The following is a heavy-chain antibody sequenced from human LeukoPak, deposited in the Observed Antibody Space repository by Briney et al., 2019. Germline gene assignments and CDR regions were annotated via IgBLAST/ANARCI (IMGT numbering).Heavy chain of an antibody. V-gene: IGHV3-23*01. CDR2: IRDSGGST. CDR3: AKAGRSGWYPGWPFDI. J-gene: IGHJ3*02. D-gene: IGHD6-19*01. CDR1: GFTFITYA. Sequence: PGGSLRLSCAASGFTFITYAMSWVRQAPGKGLQWVSVIRDSGGSTYYADSVKGRFTISRDNSKNTLYPQMNSLRAEDTAVYYCAKAGRSGWYPGWPFDIWGQGTMVTVSS.